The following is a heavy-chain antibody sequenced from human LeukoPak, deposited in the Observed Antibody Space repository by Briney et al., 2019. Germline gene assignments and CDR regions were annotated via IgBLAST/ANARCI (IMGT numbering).Heavy chain of an antibody. CDR1: GFTFSSYA. D-gene: IGHD3-22*01. J-gene: IGHJ6*02. Sequence: GGSLRLSCAASGFTFSSYAMSWVRQAPGKGLEWVSAISGSGGSTSYAQKFQGRVTMTRDTSTSTVYMELSSLRSEDTAVYYCARMRQNYYDSSGYSRYYGMDVWGQGTTVTVSS. CDR2: ISGSGGST. CDR3: ARMRQNYYDSSGYSRYYGMDV. V-gene: IGHV3-23*01.